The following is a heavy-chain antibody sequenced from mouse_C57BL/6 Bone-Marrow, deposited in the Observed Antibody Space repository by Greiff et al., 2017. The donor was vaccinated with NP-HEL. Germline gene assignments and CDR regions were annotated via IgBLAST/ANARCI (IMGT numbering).Heavy chain of an antibody. V-gene: IGHV1-26*01. CDR3: AGYYGSSSDY. D-gene: IGHD1-1*01. CDR1: GYTFPDYY. Sequence: VHVKQSGPELVKPGASVKISCKASGYTFPDYYMNWVKQSHGKSLEWIGDINPNNGGTSYNQKFKGKATLTVDKSSSTAYMELRSLTSEDSAVYYCAGYYGSSSDYWGQGTTLTVSS. J-gene: IGHJ2*01. CDR2: INPNNGGT.